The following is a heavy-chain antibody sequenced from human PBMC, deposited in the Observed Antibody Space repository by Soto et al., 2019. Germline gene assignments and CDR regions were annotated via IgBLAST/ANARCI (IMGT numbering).Heavy chain of an antibody. V-gene: IGHV4-34*01. J-gene: IGHJ4*02. D-gene: IGHD3-22*01. CDR3: ARGLPPVVVVTYFDY. CDR2: INHSGST. CDR1: GGSFSGYY. Sequence: QVQLQQWGAGLLKPSETLSLTCAVSGGSFSGYYWSWIRQPPGKGLEWIGEINHSGSTNYNTSLKFRVTISVDTSKNQFSLRLSSVTAADTAVYYCARGLPPVVVVTYFDYWGQVPLVTVSA.